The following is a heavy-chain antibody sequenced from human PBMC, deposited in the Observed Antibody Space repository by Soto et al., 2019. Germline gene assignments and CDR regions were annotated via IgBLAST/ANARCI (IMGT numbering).Heavy chain of an antibody. CDR3: ARRKDYTSTFVFDY. CDR2: IYPSGAA. Sequence: PSETLSLTCGISGDSISSRGYTWTWIRQPPGKGLEWIGYIYPSGAAYYNPSLKSRVTISLETSKNRFSLNVKSATASDSAIYYCARRKDYTSTFVFDYWGLGTLVTVS. CDR1: GDSISSRGYT. J-gene: IGHJ4*02. D-gene: IGHD4-4*01. V-gene: IGHV4-30-2*01.